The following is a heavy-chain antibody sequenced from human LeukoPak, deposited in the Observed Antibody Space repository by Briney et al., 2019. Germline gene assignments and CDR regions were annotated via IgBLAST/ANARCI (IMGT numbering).Heavy chain of an antibody. CDR1: GGSFSGYY. CDR3: ARRYSGSSHVPH. D-gene: IGHD6-6*01. J-gene: IGHJ4*02. V-gene: IGHV4-34*01. CDR2: INHSGST. Sequence: PSETLSLTCAVYGGSFSGYYWSWIRQPPGKGLEWNGEINHSGSTNYNPSLKSRVTISVDTSKNQFSLKLSSVTAADTAVYYCARRYSGSSHVPHWGQGTLVTVSS.